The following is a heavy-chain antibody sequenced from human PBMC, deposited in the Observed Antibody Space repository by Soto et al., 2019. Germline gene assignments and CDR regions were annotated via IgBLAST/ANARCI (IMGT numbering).Heavy chain of an antibody. D-gene: IGHD6-13*01. J-gene: IGHJ6*02. V-gene: IGHV3-33*01. CDR1: GFTFSSYG. CDR2: IWYDGSNK. CDR3: AAGIAAAGNYYYYGMDV. Sequence: QVQLVESGGGVVQPGRSLRLSCAASGFTFSSYGMHWVRQAPGKGLEWVAVIWYDGSNKYYADSVKGRFTISRDNSKNTLHLPMNRLRAEDTAVYYCAAGIAAAGNYYYYGMDVWGQGTTVTVSS.